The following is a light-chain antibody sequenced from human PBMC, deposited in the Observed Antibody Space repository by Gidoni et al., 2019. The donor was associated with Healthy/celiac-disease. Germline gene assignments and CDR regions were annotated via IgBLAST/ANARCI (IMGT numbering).Light chain of an antibody. J-gene: IGKJ1*01. CDR3: QQYNSYSRT. V-gene: IGKV1-5*03. Sequence: DIQMTQSPSTLSASVGDRVTITCRARQSISSWLAWYQQKPGKAPKLLIYKAYSLESGVPSRFSGSGSGTEVTLTISSLQPDDCATYYCQQYNSYSRTCGQGTKVEIK. CDR2: KAY. CDR1: QSISSW.